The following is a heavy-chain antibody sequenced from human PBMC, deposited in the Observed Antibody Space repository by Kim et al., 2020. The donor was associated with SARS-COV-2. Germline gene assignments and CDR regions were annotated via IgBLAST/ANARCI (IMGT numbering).Heavy chain of an antibody. J-gene: IGHJ6*01. D-gene: IGHD3-9*01. CDR2: INHSGST. CDR1: GGSFSGYY. V-gene: IGHV4-34*01. CDR3: AMKDYDILIGYLYYGMYV. Sequence: SETLSLTCAVYGGSFSGYYWCWIRQPPGKGLEWIGEINHSGSTNYKPSRKSRVTILVDTSKNQFSLKLSSVIAADTAVFYCAMKDYDILIGYLYYGMYV.